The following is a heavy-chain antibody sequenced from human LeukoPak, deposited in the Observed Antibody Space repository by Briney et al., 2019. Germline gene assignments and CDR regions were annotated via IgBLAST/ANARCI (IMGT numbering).Heavy chain of an antibody. CDR2: INPSGGST. CDR1: GYTFTSYY. D-gene: IGHD2-21*02. J-gene: IGHJ6*02. CDR3: ARAVAYCGGDCYSYGMDV. Sequence: ASVKVSCKASGYTFTSYYMHWVRQAPGQGLEWMGIINPSGGSTSYAQKFQGRVTMTRDTSTSTVYMELSSLRSEDTAVYYCARAVAYCGGDCYSYGMDVWGQGTTVTVSS. V-gene: IGHV1-46*01.